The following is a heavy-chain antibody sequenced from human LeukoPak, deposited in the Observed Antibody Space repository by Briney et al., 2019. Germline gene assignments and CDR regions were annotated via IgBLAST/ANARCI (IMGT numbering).Heavy chain of an antibody. D-gene: IGHD2-8*01. J-gene: IGHJ4*02. V-gene: IGHV1-2*02. CDR2: MLPNSGGT. CDR3: ARAPQYTYGQLDY. Sequence: ALVKVSCKASGFSLSGYYIHWVRLAPGQGLEWMGWMLPNSGGTNYGQTFQGRITMTRDSSISTVYMELSSLTSDDTAVYYCARAPQYTYGQLDYWGQGTLVTVSS. CDR1: GFSLSGYY.